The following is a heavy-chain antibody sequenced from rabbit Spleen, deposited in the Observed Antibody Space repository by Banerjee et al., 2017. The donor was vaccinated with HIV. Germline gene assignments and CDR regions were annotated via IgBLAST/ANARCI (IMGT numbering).Heavy chain of an antibody. D-gene: IGHD1-1*01. J-gene: IGHJ4*01. CDR2: IYDGSSRST. CDR1: GFSFSSDFY. Sequence: QEQLEESGGGLVQPGGSLTLPCTASGFSFSSDFYMCWVRQAPGKGLEWIACIYDGSSRSTKYASWAKGRFTMSRTSSTTVTLQMTSLTAADTATYFCARDLVAVIGWNFNLWGQGTLVTVS. V-gene: IGHV1S45*01. CDR3: ARDLVAVIGWNFNL.